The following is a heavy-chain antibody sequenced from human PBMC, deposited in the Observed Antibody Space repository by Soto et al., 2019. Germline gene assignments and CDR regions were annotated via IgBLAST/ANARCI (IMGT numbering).Heavy chain of an antibody. CDR3: ARDNFYGPYGMDV. V-gene: IGHV4-59*02. CDR1: GGSVNSYY. J-gene: IGHJ6*02. D-gene: IGHD3-10*01. Sequence: SETLSLTCSVSGGSVNSYYWSWIRQPPGKGLEWIGYIYYSGSTNYNPSLKSRVTISVDTSKNQVSLNLNSVTAADTAVYFCARDNFYGPYGMDVWGQGTTVTVSS. CDR2: IYYSGST.